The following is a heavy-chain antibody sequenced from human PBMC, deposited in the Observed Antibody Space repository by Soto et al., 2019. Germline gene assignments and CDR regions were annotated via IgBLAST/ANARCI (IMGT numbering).Heavy chain of an antibody. J-gene: IGHJ4*02. CDR1: GGSISSGGYY. D-gene: IGHD3-22*01. CDR2: IYYSGST. Sequence: SETLSLTCTVSGGSISSGGYYWSWIRQHPGKGLEWIGYIYYSGSTYYNPSLKSRVTISVDTSRNQFSLKLSSVTAADTAVYYCARSIDSSGYYFSNCWGQGTLVTVSS. V-gene: IGHV4-31*03. CDR3: ARSIDSSGYYFSNC.